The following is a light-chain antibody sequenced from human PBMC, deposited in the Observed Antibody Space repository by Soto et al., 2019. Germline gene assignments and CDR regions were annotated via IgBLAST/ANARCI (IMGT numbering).Light chain of an antibody. Sequence: QSVLTQPPSASASLGASVTLTCTLSSGYSNYKVDWYQQRPGKGPRFVMRVGTGGIVGSKGDGIPDRFSVLGSGLNRYLTIKNIQEEDESDYNCGADHVSGSNFVQVFGGGTKLTVL. V-gene: IGLV9-49*01. J-gene: IGLJ2*01. CDR3: GADHVSGSNFVQV. CDR1: SGYSNYK. CDR2: VGTGGIVG.